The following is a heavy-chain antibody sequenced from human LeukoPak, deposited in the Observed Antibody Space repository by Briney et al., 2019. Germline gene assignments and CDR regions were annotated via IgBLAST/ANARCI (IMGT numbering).Heavy chain of an antibody. CDR1: GFTFDRYD. CDR2: IGNVADT. CDR3: AGGRGQIINY. Sequence: PGGSLRLSCAASGFTFDRYDMHWVRHATGKGLEWVSAIGNVADTYYPGSVKGRFTISRENAKNSLYLQMNALRAGDTAVYFCAGGRGQIINYWGQGTLVTVSS. V-gene: IGHV3-13*01. J-gene: IGHJ4*02.